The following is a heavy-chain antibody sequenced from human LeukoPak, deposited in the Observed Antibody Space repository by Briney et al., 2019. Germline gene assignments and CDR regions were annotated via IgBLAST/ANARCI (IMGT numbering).Heavy chain of an antibody. CDR1: GYTFTGYY. V-gene: IGHV1-2*02. CDR2: INPNSGGT. CDR3: ARREDYYYYMDV. Sequence: ASVTVSCKASGYTFTGYYMHWVRQAPGQGREWMGWINPNSGGTNYAQKFQGRVTMTRDTSISTAYMELSRLRSDDTAVYYCARREDYYYYMDVWGKGTTVTISS. J-gene: IGHJ6*03. D-gene: IGHD1-26*01.